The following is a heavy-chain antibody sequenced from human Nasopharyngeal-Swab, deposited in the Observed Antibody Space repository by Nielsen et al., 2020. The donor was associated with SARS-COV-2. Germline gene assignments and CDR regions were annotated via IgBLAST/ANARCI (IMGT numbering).Heavy chain of an antibody. Sequence: GESLKISCAASGFTFSSYSMNWVRQAPGKGLEWVSYISSSSSTIYYADSVKGRFTISRDNAKNSLYLQMNSLSDEDTAVYYCAKVPTMDYWGQGTLVTVSS. V-gene: IGHV3-48*02. J-gene: IGHJ4*02. CDR3: AKVPTMDY. CDR2: ISSSSSTI. CDR1: GFTFSSYS.